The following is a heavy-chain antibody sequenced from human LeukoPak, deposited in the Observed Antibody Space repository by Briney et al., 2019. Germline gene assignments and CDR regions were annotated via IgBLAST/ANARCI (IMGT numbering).Heavy chain of an antibody. CDR1: GGSISSYY. J-gene: IGHJ4*02. CDR2: IYYSGST. CDR3: ARAVPGATSLDY. V-gene: IGHV4-59*01. Sequence: SETLSLTCTVSGGSISSYYWSWIRQPPGKGLEWIGYIYYSGSTNYNPSLKSRVTISVDTSKNQFSLKLSSVTAADTAVYCCARAVPGATSLDYWGQGTLVTVSS. D-gene: IGHD1-26*01.